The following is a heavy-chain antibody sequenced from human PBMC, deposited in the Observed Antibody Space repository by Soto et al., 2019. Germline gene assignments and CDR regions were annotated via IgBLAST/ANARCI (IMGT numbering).Heavy chain of an antibody. J-gene: IGHJ6*02. CDR3: ARSNTAMAEGYYYSYGMDV. Sequence: QVQLVQSGAEVKKPGASVKVSCKASGYTFTSYGISWVRQAPGQGREWMGGISAYNGNTNYAQKLPGRVTMTTDTSTSTAYRGLRSLRSDDTAVYYCARSNTAMAEGYYYSYGMDVWGQGTTVTVSS. V-gene: IGHV1-18*04. D-gene: IGHD5-18*01. CDR2: ISAYNGNT. CDR1: GYTFTSYG.